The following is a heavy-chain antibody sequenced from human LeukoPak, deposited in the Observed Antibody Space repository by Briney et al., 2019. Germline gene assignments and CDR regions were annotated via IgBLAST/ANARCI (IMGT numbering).Heavy chain of an antibody. CDR2: IYYSGST. D-gene: IGHD2-2*01. CDR3: ARDLEYCSSSNCPRYWYFDL. J-gene: IGHJ2*01. V-gene: IGHV4-31*03. Sequence: SQTLSLTCTVSGGSISSGGGYYWSWIRQHPGKGLEWIGFIYYSGSTYYNPSLKSRLTTSVDTSKNQFSLRLTSVTAADTAVYYCARDLEYCSSSNCPRYWYFDLWGRGTLVTVSS. CDR1: GGSISSGGGYY.